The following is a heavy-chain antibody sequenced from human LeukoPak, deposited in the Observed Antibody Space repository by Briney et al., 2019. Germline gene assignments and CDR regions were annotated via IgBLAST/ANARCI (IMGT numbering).Heavy chain of an antibody. Sequence: SQTLSLTCTVSGGSISSGGYYWSWIRQHPGKGLEWLGYIYYSGSTYYNPSLKSRGTISVDTSKNQFSLKLSSVTAADTAVYYCARGSPAPSSSSWFSPQNWFDPWGQGTLVTVSS. V-gene: IGHV4-31*03. CDR2: IYYSGST. CDR3: ARGSPAPSSSSWFSPQNWFDP. D-gene: IGHD6-13*01. J-gene: IGHJ5*02. CDR1: GGSISSGGYY.